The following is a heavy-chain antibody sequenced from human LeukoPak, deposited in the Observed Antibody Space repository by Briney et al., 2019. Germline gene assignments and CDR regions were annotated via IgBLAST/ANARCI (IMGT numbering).Heavy chain of an antibody. J-gene: IGHJ4*02. Sequence: PGGSLRLSCAASGFTFSSYAMHWVRQAPGKGLEYVSAISSNGGSTYYANSVKGRFTISRDNSKNTLYLKMGSLRAEDMAVYYGAGGGPYYYDSSGSYYWGQGTLVTVSS. CDR3: AGGGPYYYDSSGSYY. V-gene: IGHV3-64*01. CDR1: GFTFSSYA. CDR2: ISSNGGST. D-gene: IGHD3-22*01.